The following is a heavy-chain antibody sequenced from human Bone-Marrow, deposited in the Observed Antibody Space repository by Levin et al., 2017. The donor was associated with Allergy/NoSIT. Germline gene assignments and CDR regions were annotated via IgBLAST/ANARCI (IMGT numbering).Heavy chain of an antibody. V-gene: IGHV4-39*01. CDR1: GGSISISNYY. D-gene: IGHD3-16*01. J-gene: IGHJ5*02. Sequence: SETLSLTCTVSGGSISISNYYWGWIRQPPGKGLELIGTIYYSGNTYYNPSLKSRVTISVDTSKNQFSLKLTSVTAADTAIYYCTRHSYGRGRFDPWGQGTLVTVSS. CDR3: TRHSYGRGRFDP. CDR2: IYYSGNT.